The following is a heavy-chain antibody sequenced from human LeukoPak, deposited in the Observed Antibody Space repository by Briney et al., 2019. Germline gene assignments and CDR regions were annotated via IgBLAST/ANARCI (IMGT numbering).Heavy chain of an antibody. Sequence: SETLSPTCTVSGGSISSSTYYWSWIRQHPGKGLEWIGYIYYSGSTYYNPSLKSRVTISVDTSKNQFSLKLSSVTAADTAVYYCARAPDYGDYYFDYWGQGTLVTVSS. CDR2: IYYSGST. CDR1: GGSISSSTYY. CDR3: ARAPDYGDYYFDY. V-gene: IGHV4-31*03. J-gene: IGHJ4*02. D-gene: IGHD4-17*01.